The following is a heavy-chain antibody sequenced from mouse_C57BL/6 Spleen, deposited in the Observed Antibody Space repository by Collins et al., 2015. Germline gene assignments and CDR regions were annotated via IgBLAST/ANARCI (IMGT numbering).Heavy chain of an antibody. J-gene: IGHJ1*03. Sequence: QVQLQQPGAELVRPGSSVKLSCKASGYTFTSYWMHWVKQRPIQGLEWIGSIDPSDSETHYNQKFKDKATLTVDKSSSTAYMQLSSLTSEDSAVYYCARCYYGRSGYFDVWGTGTTVTVSS. CDR1: GYTFTSYW. CDR3: ARCYYGRSGYFDV. V-gene: IGHV1-52*01. D-gene: IGHD1-1*01. CDR2: IDPSDSET.